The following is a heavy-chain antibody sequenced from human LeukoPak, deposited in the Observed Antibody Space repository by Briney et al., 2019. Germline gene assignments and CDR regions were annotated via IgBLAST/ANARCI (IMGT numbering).Heavy chain of an antibody. CDR3: ASGIISGLINY. V-gene: IGHV3-7*02. J-gene: IGHJ4*02. Sequence: GGSLRLSCAASGFTFSSYWMSWVRQAPGKGLEWVANIKQDGSEKYYVDSVKGRFTISRDNAKNSLYLQMNSLRAEDTAVYYCASGIISGLINYWGQGTLVTVSS. CDR2: IKQDGSEK. CDR1: GFTFSSYW. D-gene: IGHD3-16*01.